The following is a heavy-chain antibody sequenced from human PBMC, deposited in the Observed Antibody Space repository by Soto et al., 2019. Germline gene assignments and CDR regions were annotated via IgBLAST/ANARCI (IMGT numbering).Heavy chain of an antibody. D-gene: IGHD3-9*01. V-gene: IGHV3-30-3*01. CDR2: ISYDGSHK. CDR1: GFTFSTFA. Sequence: QVQLVESGGGVVQPGRSLRLSCAASGFTFSTFAMHWVRQAPGKGLEWVAVISYDGSHKYYADSVKGRIIISRDNSKNTLYLQMNALRGEDTAVYYCARDRADGLRSFDWLCLDYWGQGTLVTVST. J-gene: IGHJ4*02. CDR3: ARDRADGLRSFDWLCLDY.